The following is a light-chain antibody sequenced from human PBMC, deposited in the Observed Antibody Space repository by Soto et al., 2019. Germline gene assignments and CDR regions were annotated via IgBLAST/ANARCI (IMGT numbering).Light chain of an antibody. V-gene: IGLV2-23*02. CDR3: CSSGCSPTYV. CDR1: SSNVGSYKL. J-gene: IGLJ1*01. CDR2: EVN. Sequence: QSVLTQPASVSGSPGQSITISCTGTSSNVGSYKLVSWYQQHPGKAPKLMIFEVNKRPSGVSNRFSGSKSGNTASLTISGLKVEDEADYYCCSSGCSPTYVFVTGTKVTVL.